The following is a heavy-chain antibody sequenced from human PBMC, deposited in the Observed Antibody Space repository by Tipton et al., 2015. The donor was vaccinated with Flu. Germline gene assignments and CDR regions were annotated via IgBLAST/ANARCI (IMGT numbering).Heavy chain of an antibody. CDR2: INPSGGST. Sequence: QVQLVQSGAEVKKPGASVKVSCKASGYTFTSYYMHWVRQAPGQGLEWMGIINPSGGSTSYAQKFQGRVTMTRDTSTSTVYMELSSLRSEDTAVYYCAREAYCGGDCYNYYYGMDVWGQGTTVTVSS. J-gene: IGHJ6*02. CDR1: GYTFTSYY. V-gene: IGHV1-46*01. CDR3: AREAYCGGDCYNYYYGMDV. D-gene: IGHD2-21*01.